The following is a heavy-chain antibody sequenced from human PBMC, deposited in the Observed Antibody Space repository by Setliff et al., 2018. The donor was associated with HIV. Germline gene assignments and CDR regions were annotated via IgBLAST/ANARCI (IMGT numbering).Heavy chain of an antibody. D-gene: IGHD3-22*01. CDR1: GGTFSSYA. CDR2: IIPIFGTP. J-gene: IGHJ4*02. Sequence: ASVKVSCKASGGTFSSYAMSWVRQAPGQGLEWMGGIIPIFGTPTYAQKFQGRVTITADEFTTTAYMELSSLRSEDTAVYYCAKIRNRDYFDNSGYYSPYYFDYWGQGTLVTSPQ. V-gene: IGHV1-69*13. CDR3: AKIRNRDYFDNSGYYSPYYFDY.